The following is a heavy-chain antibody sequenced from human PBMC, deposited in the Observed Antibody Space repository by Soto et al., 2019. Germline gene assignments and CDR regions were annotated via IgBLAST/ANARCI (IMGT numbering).Heavy chain of an antibody. CDR3: ARDLGGINIVVVPADDAFDI. V-gene: IGHV4-34*01. J-gene: IGHJ3*02. D-gene: IGHD2-2*01. CDR1: GGSFSGYY. CDR2: INHSGST. Sequence: SETLSLTCAVYGGSFSGYYWSWIRQPPGKGLEWIGEINHSGSTNYNPSLKSRVTISVDTSKNQFSLKLSSVTAADTAVYYCARDLGGINIVVVPADDAFDIWGQGTMVTVSS.